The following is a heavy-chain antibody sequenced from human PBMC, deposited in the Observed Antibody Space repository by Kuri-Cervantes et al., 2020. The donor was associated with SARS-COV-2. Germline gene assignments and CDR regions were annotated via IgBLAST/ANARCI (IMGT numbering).Heavy chain of an antibody. CDR2: IYTSGST. V-gene: IGHV4-4*07. J-gene: IGHJ5*02. CDR1: GGSISSYY. D-gene: IGHD3-10*01. Sequence: GSLRLSCTVSGGSISSYYWSWIRQPAGKGLEWIGRIYTSGSTNYNPSLKSRVTMSVDTSKNQFSLKLSSVTAADTDVYYCARVVITRVRGVNTRFDPWGQGTLVTVSS. CDR3: ARVVITRVRGVNTRFDP.